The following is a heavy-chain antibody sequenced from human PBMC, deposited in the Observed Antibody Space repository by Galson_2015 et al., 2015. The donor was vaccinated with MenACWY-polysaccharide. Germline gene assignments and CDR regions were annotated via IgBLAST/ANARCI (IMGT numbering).Heavy chain of an antibody. J-gene: IGHJ3*01. CDR3: AHLVITYGRIDEVDAFDV. CDR1: GFSLPPSGVG. CDR2: IYWDDDN. V-gene: IGHV2-5*02. D-gene: IGHD3-16*01. Sequence: LETTSRALRLPCSFSGFSLPPSGVGVGWIRQPPGEALERLAVIYWDDDNRYSPSLKSRLTITKDTSKNQVVLTITNMGPVDAATYYFAHLVITYGRIDEVDAFDVWGQGTLVTVSS.